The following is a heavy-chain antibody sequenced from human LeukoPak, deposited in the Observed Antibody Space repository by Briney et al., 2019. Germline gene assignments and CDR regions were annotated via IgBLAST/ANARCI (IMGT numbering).Heavy chain of an antibody. CDR3: ARNDPDCSGGSCYSFDY. Sequence: PSETLSLTCTVSGGSISSYYWSWIRQPPGKGLEWIGYIYYSGSTNYNPSLKSRVTISVDTSKNQFSLKLSSVTAADTAVYYCARNDPDCSGGSCYSFDYWGQGTLVTVSS. CDR2: IYYSGST. V-gene: IGHV4-59*08. D-gene: IGHD2-15*01. CDR1: GGSISSYY. J-gene: IGHJ4*02.